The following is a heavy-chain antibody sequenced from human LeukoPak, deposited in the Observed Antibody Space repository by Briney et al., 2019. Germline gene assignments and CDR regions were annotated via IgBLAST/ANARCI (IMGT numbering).Heavy chain of an antibody. CDR2: IKQDGSEK. Sequence: PGGSLRLSCAASGFTFSSYWMSWVRQAPGKGLEWVANIKQDGSEKYYVDSVKGRFTISRDNAKNSLYLQMNSLRAEDTAVYYCARERALYSSSWYFSSDAFDIWGQGTMVTVSS. J-gene: IGHJ3*02. D-gene: IGHD6-13*01. V-gene: IGHV3-7*01. CDR3: ARERALYSSSWYFSSDAFDI. CDR1: GFTFSSYW.